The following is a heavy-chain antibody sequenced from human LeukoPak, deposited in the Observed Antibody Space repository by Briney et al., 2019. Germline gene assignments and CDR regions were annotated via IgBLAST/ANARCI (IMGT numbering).Heavy chain of an antibody. V-gene: IGHV4-4*07. Sequence: SETLSLTCTVSGNSFGDYYWSWIRQPAGKGLEWIGRIYTSGSTTYNPSLKSRVTMTRDTSISTAYMELSSLRSDDTAVYYCARKFLGSRGYNFDYWGQGTLVTVSS. CDR3: ARKFLGSRGYNFDY. CDR1: GNSFGDYY. D-gene: IGHD1-1*01. CDR2: IYTSGST. J-gene: IGHJ4*02.